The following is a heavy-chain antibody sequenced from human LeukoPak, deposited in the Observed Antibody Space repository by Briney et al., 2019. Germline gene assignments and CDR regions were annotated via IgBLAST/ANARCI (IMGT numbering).Heavy chain of an antibody. J-gene: IGHJ5*02. Sequence: PGRSLRLSCAASGFTFSSYGMHWVRQAPGKGLEWVAVIWYDGSNKYYADSVKGRFTISRDNSKNTLYLQLNSLRAEDTAVYYCAAVHSSGANWFDPWGQGTLVTVSS. CDR2: IWYDGSNK. D-gene: IGHD6-19*01. CDR3: AAVHSSGANWFDP. CDR1: GFTFSSYG. V-gene: IGHV3-33*01.